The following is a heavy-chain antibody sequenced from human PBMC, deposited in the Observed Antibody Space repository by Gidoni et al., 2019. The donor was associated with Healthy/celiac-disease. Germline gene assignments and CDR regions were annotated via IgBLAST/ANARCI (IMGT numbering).Heavy chain of an antibody. V-gene: IGHV2-70*15. CDR2: IDWDDDK. CDR3: ARARGYSYGHDAFDI. D-gene: IGHD5-18*01. J-gene: IGHJ3*02. Sequence: QVTLRESGPALVKPTQTLTLTCTFSGFSLRTSGMCVSWIRQPPGKALEWLARIDWDDDKYYSTSLKTRLTISKDTSKNQVVLTMTNMDPVDTATYYCARARGYSYGHDAFDIWGQGTMVTVSS. CDR1: GFSLRTSGMC.